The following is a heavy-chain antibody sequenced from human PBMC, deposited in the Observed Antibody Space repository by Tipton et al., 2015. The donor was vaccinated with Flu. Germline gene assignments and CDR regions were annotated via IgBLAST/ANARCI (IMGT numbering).Heavy chain of an antibody. CDR1: GGAVSRSGYY. CDR2: IYNSGTT. D-gene: IGHD4-17*01. Sequence: LRLSCNVSGGAVSRSGYYWGWIRQPPGKGLEWIGGIYNSGTTQYTPSLKSRVTISLYTSKNQFSLKLSSVTAADTAVYYCTRPGYGDYYYYGVDVWGKGTTVTVSS. J-gene: IGHJ6*04. CDR3: TRPGYGDYYYYGVDV. V-gene: IGHV4-39*01.